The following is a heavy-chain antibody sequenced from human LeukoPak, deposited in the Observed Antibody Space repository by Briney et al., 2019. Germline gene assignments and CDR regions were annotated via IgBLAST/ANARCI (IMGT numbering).Heavy chain of an antibody. Sequence: SETLSLTCAVYGGFFSGYNWNWIRQSPGRGLEWIAERSHTGTTTYNPSLKSRLSISVDTSKNHFSLKLSSVTAADTAVYYCARREVWGTYRLMYYFDYWGQGSRVTVSS. CDR1: GGFFSGYN. CDR3: ARREVWGTYRLMYYFDY. D-gene: IGHD3-16*02. V-gene: IGHV4-34*01. J-gene: IGHJ4*02. CDR2: RSHTGTT.